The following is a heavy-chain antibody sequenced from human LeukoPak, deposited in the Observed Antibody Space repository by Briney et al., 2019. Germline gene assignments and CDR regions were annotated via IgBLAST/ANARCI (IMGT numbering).Heavy chain of an antibody. Sequence: PGGSLRLSCAASGFTVSSNYMSWVRQAPGKGLEWVSVIYSGGSTYYADSVKGRFTISRDNSKNTLYLQMNSLRAEDTAVYYCARSSGSYYGPFDYWGQGTLVTVSS. D-gene: IGHD1-26*01. CDR2: IYSGGST. CDR1: GFTVSSNY. CDR3: ARSSGSYYGPFDY. J-gene: IGHJ4*02. V-gene: IGHV3-53*01.